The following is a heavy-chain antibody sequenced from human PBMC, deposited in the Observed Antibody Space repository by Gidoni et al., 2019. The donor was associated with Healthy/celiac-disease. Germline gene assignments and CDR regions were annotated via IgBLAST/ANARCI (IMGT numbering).Heavy chain of an antibody. Sequence: EVQLLESGGGLVQHGGSLRLSCAASGFTFSSYAMSWVRQAPGQGLEGVSAISVSGVSTYYADSVKGRFTISRDNSQNTLYLQMNSLRAEDTAVYYCATSQEEQLVHDAFDIWGQGTMVTVSS. CDR1: GFTFSSYA. CDR3: ATSQEEQLVHDAFDI. D-gene: IGHD6-13*01. V-gene: IGHV3-23*01. CDR2: ISVSGVST. J-gene: IGHJ3*02.